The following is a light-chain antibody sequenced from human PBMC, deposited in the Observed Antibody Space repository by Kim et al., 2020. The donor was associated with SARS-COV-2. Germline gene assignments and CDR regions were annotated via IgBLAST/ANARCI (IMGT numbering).Light chain of an antibody. V-gene: IGKV2-30*01. Sequence: EVVMTQSPLSLPVTLRQPASISCRSSQSLVYSDGYAYLSWFHQRPGQSPSRLIYRVSNRDSGVPDRFSGSRSGTDFTLTIRRVGAEEIGFYYCMQNTHGPPYTLVLGTKLEIK. J-gene: IGKJ2*01. CDR3: MQNTHGPPYT. CDR1: QSLVYSDGYAY. CDR2: RVS.